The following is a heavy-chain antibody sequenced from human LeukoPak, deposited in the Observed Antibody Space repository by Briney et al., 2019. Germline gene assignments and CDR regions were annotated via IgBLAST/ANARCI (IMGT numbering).Heavy chain of an antibody. CDR2: IYYSGST. CDR1: GGSISSSSYY. V-gene: IGHV4-39*01. D-gene: IGHD3-22*01. Sequence: KTSETLSHTCTVSGGSISSSSYYWGWIRQPPGKGLEWIGSIYYSGSTYYNPSLKSRVTISADTSRNQFSVNLRSVTAADTAVYYCARHYDSSGYYHGGVARPIDYWGRGTLVTVSS. J-gene: IGHJ4*02. CDR3: ARHYDSSGYYHGGVARPIDY.